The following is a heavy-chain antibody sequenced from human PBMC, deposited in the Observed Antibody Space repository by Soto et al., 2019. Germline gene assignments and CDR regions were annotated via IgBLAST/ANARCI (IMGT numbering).Heavy chain of an antibody. D-gene: IGHD2-15*01. CDR2: IYTVGTT. CDR1: GDSISDYFY. Sequence: QVQLQGSGPGQVKPSETLSLTYTVSGDSISDYFYWGWIRQPAGKGLEWIGRIYTVGTTKYNPSLKRRVTLSLDKSKNQFSMRLSSVTAADTAVYYFAREVRGGFTGIFDQWGRGSRVTVSS. V-gene: IGHV4-4*07. CDR3: AREVRGGFTGIFDQ. J-gene: IGHJ4*02.